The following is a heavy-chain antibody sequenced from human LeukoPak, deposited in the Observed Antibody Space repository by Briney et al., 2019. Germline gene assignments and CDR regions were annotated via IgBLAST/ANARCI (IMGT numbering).Heavy chain of an antibody. CDR3: AKSSDFWSAYGMDV. Sequence: GGSLRLSCAASGFTFSSYSMSWVRQAPGKGLEWVSAISGSGGSTYYADSVKGRFTISRDNSKNTLYLQMNSLRAEDTAVYYCAKSSDFWSAYGMDVWGQGTTVTVSS. D-gene: IGHD3-3*01. V-gene: IGHV3-23*01. CDR1: GFTFSSYS. J-gene: IGHJ6*02. CDR2: ISGSGGST.